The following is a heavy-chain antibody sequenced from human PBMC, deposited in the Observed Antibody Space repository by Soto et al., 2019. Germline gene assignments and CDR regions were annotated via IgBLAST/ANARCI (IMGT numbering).Heavy chain of an antibody. J-gene: IGHJ6*02. CDR1: GYNFAGYW. V-gene: IGHV5-51*01. CDR3: ASNKNGNYYYGMDV. CDR2: IYPSDSDT. Sequence: PGESLKISCKGSGYNFAGYWIAWVRQMPGKGLELMGIIYPSDSDTRYRPSFQGHVTISADKSITTAYLQWSSLKASDTAMYYCASNKNGNYYYGMDVWGQGTTVTVSS. D-gene: IGHD3-10*01.